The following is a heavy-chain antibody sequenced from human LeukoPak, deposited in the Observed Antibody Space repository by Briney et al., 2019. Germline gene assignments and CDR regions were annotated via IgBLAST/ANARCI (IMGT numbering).Heavy chain of an antibody. CDR3: ARDFVTMVRGVIWFDP. CDR2: ISSSSSYI. CDR1: GFTFSSYS. D-gene: IGHD3-10*01. V-gene: IGHV3-21*01. J-gene: IGHJ5*02. Sequence: GGSLRLSCAASGFTFSSYSTNWVRQAPGKGLEWVSPISSSSSYIYYADSVKGRFTISRDNAKNSLYLQMNSLRAEDTAVYYCARDFVTMVRGVIWFDPWGQGTLVTVSS.